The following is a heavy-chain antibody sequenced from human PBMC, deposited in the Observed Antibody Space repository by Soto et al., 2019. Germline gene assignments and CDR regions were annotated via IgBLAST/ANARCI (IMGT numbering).Heavy chain of an antibody. CDR2: VIPIFDIT. D-gene: IGHD6-13*01. J-gene: IGHJ4*01. Sequence: VASVKVSCKASGDTFSIYTISWVRQAPGQGLEWMGRVIPIFDITSYTQRFQGRVTITADKSTTTVYMELSSLRSEDTAVYYCARDRDNSNWPNFDFWG. CDR3: ARDRDNSNWPNFDF. CDR1: GDTFSIYT. V-gene: IGHV1-69*02.